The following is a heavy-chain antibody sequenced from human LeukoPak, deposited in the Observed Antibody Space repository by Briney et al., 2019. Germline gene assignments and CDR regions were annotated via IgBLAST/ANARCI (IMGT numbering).Heavy chain of an antibody. J-gene: IGHJ6*04. CDR2: IYHSGST. V-gene: IGHV4-4*02. D-gene: IGHD3-10*01. CDR1: GGSISSSNW. CDR3: ARGVTGWFGELPLAPSMDV. Sequence: SGTLSLTCAVSGGSISSSNWWSWVRQPPGKGLEWIGEIYHSGSTNYNPSLKSRVTISVDKSKNQFSLKLSSVTAADTAVYYCARGVTGWFGELPLAPSMDVWGEGTTVTVSS.